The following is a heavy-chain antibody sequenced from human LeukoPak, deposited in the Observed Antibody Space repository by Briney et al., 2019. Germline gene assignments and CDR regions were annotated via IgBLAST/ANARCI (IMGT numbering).Heavy chain of an antibody. CDR2: ITTSSRYI. Sequence: PGGSLRLSCTASPLTFNSYSLIWVRQAPGKGLEWVSSITTSSRYIYYADSVKGRFTISRDNAKNSLYLQMNGLRVEDAAVYYCARDYSPPHWSENRGYFDSWGQGTLVTVSS. CDR1: PLTFNSYS. CDR3: ARDYSPPHWSENRGYFDS. J-gene: IGHJ4*02. V-gene: IGHV3-21*01. D-gene: IGHD2/OR15-2a*01.